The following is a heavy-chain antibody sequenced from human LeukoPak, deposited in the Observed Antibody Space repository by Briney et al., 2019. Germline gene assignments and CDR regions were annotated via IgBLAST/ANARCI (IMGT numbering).Heavy chain of an antibody. CDR1: GASVRGYY. J-gene: IGHJ4*02. CDR3: ARGYGSGSYNNFNK. V-gene: IGHV4-59*02. CDR2: IHYTGNT. D-gene: IGHD3-10*01. Sequence: SETLSLTCTVSGASVRGYYWSWTRQPPGKGLEWIGYIHYTGNTGYNPSLTSRVTMSVDTSKNQFSLMLTSVTAADTAVYYCARGYGSGSYNNFNKWGQGLLVAVSS.